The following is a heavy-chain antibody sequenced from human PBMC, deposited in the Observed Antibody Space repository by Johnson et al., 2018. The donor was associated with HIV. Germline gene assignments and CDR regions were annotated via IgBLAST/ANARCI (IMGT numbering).Heavy chain of an antibody. Sequence: VQLVESGGGLIQPGGSLRLSCAASGFTVSSNYMSWVRQAPGKGLELVSVIYSGGSTYYADSVKGRFTISRDNSKNTLYLQMNSLRAGDSAVYYCARVGGSWMLDAFDIWGQGTVVTVSS. V-gene: IGHV3-66*03. J-gene: IGHJ3*02. CDR2: IYSGGST. CDR1: GFTVSSNY. D-gene: IGHD3-10*01. CDR3: ARVGGSWMLDAFDI.